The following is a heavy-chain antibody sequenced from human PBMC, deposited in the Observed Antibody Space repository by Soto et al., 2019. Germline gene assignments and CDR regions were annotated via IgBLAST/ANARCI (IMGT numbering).Heavy chain of an antibody. Sequence: PGGSLRLSCTASGFPFSSFAMSWVRQAPGKGLEWVSPISGSGGVTYYADSVKGRFTIPRDNSKNTVYLQMNRLRAEDTAVYYCANEGTGVVRARYVHFDYWGQGTLVTVSS. J-gene: IGHJ4*02. D-gene: IGHD3-10*02. CDR2: ISGSGGVT. CDR3: ANEGTGVVRARYVHFDY. CDR1: GFPFSSFA. V-gene: IGHV3-23*01.